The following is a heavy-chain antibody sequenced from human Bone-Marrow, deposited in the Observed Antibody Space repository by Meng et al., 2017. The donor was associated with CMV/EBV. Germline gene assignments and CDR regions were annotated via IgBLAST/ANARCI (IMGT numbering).Heavy chain of an antibody. Sequence: GGSLKISCAASGFTVSSNYMSWVRQAPGKGLEWVSVIYSGGSTYYADSVKGRFTISRDNSKNTLYLQMNSLRAEDTAVYYCAREYYDFWSGYPPPPRGMDVWGQGTTVTGS. J-gene: IGHJ6*02. CDR3: AREYYDFWSGYPPPPRGMDV. D-gene: IGHD3-3*01. CDR2: IYSGGST. CDR1: GFTVSSNY. V-gene: IGHV3-66*02.